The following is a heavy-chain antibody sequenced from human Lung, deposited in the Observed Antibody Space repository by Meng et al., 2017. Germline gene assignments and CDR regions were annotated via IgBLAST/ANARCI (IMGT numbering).Heavy chain of an antibody. CDR2: INHSGST. CDR3: ARGPTTMAHDFDY. Sequence: ETPSLSCFVSVASFRDYYLSWIRQPQGKGMGWIGEINHSGSTNYNPSLGSRATISVDTSQNNLSLKLSSVTAADSAVYYCARGPTTMAHDFDYWGQGTLVTVSS. J-gene: IGHJ4*02. D-gene: IGHD4-11*01. V-gene: IGHV4-34*01. CDR1: VASFRDYY.